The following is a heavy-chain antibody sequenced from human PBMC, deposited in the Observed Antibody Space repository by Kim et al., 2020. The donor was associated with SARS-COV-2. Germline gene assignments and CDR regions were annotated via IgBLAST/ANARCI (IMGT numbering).Heavy chain of an antibody. Sequence: SETLSLTCTVSGGSISSGGYYWSWIRQHPGKGLEWIGYIYYSGSTYYNPSLKSRVTISVDTSKNQFSLKLSSVTAADTAVYYCAREVPDDYSSSWYVDYWGQGTLVTVSS. CDR3: AREVPDDYSSSWYVDY. CDR1: GGSISSGGYY. CDR2: IYYSGST. V-gene: IGHV4-31*03. D-gene: IGHD6-13*01. J-gene: IGHJ4*02.